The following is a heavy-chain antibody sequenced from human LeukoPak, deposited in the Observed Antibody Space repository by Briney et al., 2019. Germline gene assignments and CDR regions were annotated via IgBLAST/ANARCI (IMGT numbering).Heavy chain of an antibody. CDR2: IYHSGIT. CDR3: ARDRGTWNDDGFDY. V-gene: IGHV4-38-2*02. D-gene: IGHD1-1*01. J-gene: IGHJ4*02. Sequence: SETLSLTCTVSGYSIRSGFYWGWIRQSPGKGLEWIGNIYHSGITYYTPSLKSRVTISVDTSKNQFSLKLSSVTAADTAVYYCARDRGTWNDDGFDYWGQGTLVTVSS. CDR1: GYSIRSGFY.